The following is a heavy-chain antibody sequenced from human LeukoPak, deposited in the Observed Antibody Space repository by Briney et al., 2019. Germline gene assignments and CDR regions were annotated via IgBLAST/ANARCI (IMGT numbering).Heavy chain of an antibody. D-gene: IGHD3-9*01. CDR3: AKDYDTLTGYYSLSDY. CDR1: GFSFSNYA. Sequence: GGSLRLSCAASGFSFSNYAMSWVRQAPGKGLEWVSVISGRGGSTSYADSVKGRFTVSRDNSKNMLYLQMNSLRAEDTAIYYCAKDYDTLTGYYSLSDYWGQGTLVTVSS. CDR2: ISGRGGST. V-gene: IGHV3-23*01. J-gene: IGHJ4*02.